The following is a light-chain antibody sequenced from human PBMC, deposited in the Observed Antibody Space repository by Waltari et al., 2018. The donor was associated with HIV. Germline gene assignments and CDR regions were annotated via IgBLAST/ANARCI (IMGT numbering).Light chain of an antibody. CDR3: QAWDSSTLGT. CDR2: QDT. V-gene: IGLV3-1*01. CDR1: KLGDKY. J-gene: IGLJ2*01. Sequence: SYELTQPPSVSVSPGQTASISCSGDKLGDKYACWYQQKSGQSPVLVIYQDTKRPSGVPGRFSGSNSGNTATLTISGTQAIDEADYYCQAWDSSTLGTFGGGTKLTVL.